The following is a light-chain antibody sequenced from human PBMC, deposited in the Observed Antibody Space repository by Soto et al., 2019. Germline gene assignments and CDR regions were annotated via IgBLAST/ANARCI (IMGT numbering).Light chain of an antibody. CDR1: SSDVGGYNY. Sequence: QSALTQPASVSGSPGQAITISCTGTSSDVGGYNYVSWYQQHPGKAPKLMIYDVNNRPSGVSNRFSGSKSVNTASLTISGLQAEDEADYYCSSYTSSSTLVVFGGGTKLTVL. CDR3: SSYTSSSTLVV. V-gene: IGLV2-14*03. CDR2: DVN. J-gene: IGLJ2*01.